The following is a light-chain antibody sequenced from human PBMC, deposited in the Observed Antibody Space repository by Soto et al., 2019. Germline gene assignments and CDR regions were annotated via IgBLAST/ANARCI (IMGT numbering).Light chain of an antibody. J-gene: IGLJ1*01. CDR1: SSDVGGSNY. V-gene: IGLV2-14*01. CDR2: EVD. Sequence: QSVLTQPPSASGSPGQSITISCTGTSSDVGGSNYVSWYQHHPHRAPKLLIYEVDYRPSGVSNRFSGSKSGNTASLTISGLQAEDEADYYCSSYTSSNTLEVFGFGTKLTVL. CDR3: SSYTSSNTLEV.